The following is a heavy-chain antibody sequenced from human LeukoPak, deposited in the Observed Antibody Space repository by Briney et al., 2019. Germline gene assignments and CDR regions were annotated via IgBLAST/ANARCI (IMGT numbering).Heavy chain of an antibody. V-gene: IGHV3-30*18. J-gene: IGHJ6*02. CDR3: AKDHRRSSSSRAYYYYGMDV. CDR2: ISYDGSNK. D-gene: IGHD6-6*01. CDR1: GFTFSSYG. Sequence: GGSLRLSCAASGFTFSSYGMHWVRQVPGKGLEWVAVISYDGSNKYYADSVKGRFTISRDNSKNTLYLQMNSLRAEDTAVYYCAKDHRRSSSSRAYYYYGMDVWGQGTTVTVSS.